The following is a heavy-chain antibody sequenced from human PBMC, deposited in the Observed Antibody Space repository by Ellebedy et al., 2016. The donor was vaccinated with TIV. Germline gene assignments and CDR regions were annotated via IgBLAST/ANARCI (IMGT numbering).Heavy chain of an antibody. CDR3: ARGVDAFDI. CDR2: IWYDGSNK. CDR1: GFTFSSYG. Sequence: GGSLRLXXAASGFTFSSYGMHWVRQAPGKGLEWVAVIWYDGSNKYYADSVKGRFTISRDNSKNTLYLQMNSLRAEDTAVYYCARGVDAFDIWGQGTKVTASS. V-gene: IGHV3-33*01. J-gene: IGHJ3*02.